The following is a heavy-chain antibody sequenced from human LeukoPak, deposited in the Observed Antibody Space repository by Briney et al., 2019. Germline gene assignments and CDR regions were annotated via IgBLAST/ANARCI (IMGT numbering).Heavy chain of an antibody. CDR2: IRYDGSNK. CDR3: AKELFERVPAAQYYYYYYYMDV. J-gene: IGHJ6*03. CDR1: GFTFSSYG. Sequence: GGSLRLSCAASGFTFSSYGMHWVRQAPGKGLEWVAFIRYDGSNKYYADSVKGRFTISRDNSKNTLYLQMNSLRAEDTAVYYCAKELFERVPAAQYYYYYYYMDVWGKGTTVTVSS. V-gene: IGHV3-30*02. D-gene: IGHD2-2*01.